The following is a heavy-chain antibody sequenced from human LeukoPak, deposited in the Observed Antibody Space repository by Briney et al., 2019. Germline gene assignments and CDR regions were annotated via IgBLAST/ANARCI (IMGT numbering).Heavy chain of an antibody. D-gene: IGHD3-10*01. Sequence: GESLKISCKGSGYRFTTYWIGWVRQMPGKGLEWMGIIYPGDSDTRYSPSFQGQVTISADKSISTAYLQWSSLKASDTAMYYCARQGLWFGEQPVYWGQGTLVTVSS. CDR3: ARQGLWFGEQPVY. J-gene: IGHJ4*02. CDR2: IYPGDSDT. CDR1: GYRFTTYW. V-gene: IGHV5-51*01.